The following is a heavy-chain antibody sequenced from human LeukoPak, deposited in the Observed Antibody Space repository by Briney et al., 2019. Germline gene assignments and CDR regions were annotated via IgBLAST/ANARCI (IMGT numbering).Heavy chain of an antibody. V-gene: IGHV3-30*04. CDR3: ARDAVQIWFYVGTFDI. CDR2: ISFDEKHK. Sequence: GESLRLSCAASGFTLSTYTVHWVRQTPGKGLEWVALISFDEKHKDFADSVKGRFSISRDTSKNTVSLQMDSLTTDDAAVYYCARDAVQIWFYVGTFDIWGQGSIVTVSS. CDR1: GFTLSTYT. J-gene: IGHJ3*02. D-gene: IGHD3-10*01.